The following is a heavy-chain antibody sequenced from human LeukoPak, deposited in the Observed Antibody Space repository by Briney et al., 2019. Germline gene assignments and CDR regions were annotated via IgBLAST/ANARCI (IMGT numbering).Heavy chain of an antibody. CDR2: ISSSSSYI. CDR1: GFTFSSYS. Sequence: PGGSLRLSCAASGFTFSSYSMNWVRQAPGKGLEWVSSISSSSSYIYYADSVKGRFTISRDNAKNSLYLQTNSLRAEDTALYYCAKQEGWELGDYYFDYWGQGTLATVSS. J-gene: IGHJ4*02. CDR3: AKQEGWELGDYYFDY. V-gene: IGHV3-21*04. D-gene: IGHD1-26*01.